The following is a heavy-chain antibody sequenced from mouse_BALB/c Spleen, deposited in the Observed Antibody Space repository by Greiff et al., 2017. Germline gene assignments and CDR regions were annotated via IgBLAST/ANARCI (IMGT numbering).Heavy chain of an antibody. CDR3: AREDLLLRSYFDY. Sequence: EVMLVESGGGLVKPGGSLKLSCAASGFTFSSYAMSWVRQTPEKRLEWVASISSGGSTYYPDSVKGRFTISRDNARNILYLQMSSLRSEDTAMYYCAREDLLLRSYFDYWGQGTTLTVSS. V-gene: IGHV5-6-5*01. CDR1: GFTFSSYA. D-gene: IGHD1-1*01. CDR2: ISSGGST. J-gene: IGHJ2*01.